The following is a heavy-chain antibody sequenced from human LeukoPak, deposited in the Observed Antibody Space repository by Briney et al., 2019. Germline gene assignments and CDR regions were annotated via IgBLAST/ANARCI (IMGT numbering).Heavy chain of an antibody. CDR3: AKLLLARGGPSQTSCYSN. CDR1: GFTFSSYA. CDR2: ISGSGGST. D-gene: IGHD2-15*01. V-gene: IGHV3-23*01. J-gene: IGHJ4*02. Sequence: SGGSLRLSCAASGFTFSSYAMSWVRQAPGKGLEWVSAISGSGGSTYYADSVKGRFTISRDNSKNTLYLQMNSLRAEDTAVYYCAKLLLARGGPSQTSCYSNWGQGTLVTVSS.